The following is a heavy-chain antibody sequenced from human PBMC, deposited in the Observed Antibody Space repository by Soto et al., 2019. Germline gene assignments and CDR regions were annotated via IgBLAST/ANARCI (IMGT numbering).Heavy chain of an antibody. D-gene: IGHD3-22*01. V-gene: IGHV4-39*01. CDR2: IYYSGST. Sequence: SETMSLTCTVSGGSISISSYYWGWIRQPPGKGLEWIGSIYYSGSTYYNPSLKSRVTISVDTSKNQFSLKLSSVTAADTAVYYCARLARDSSGYSLVWFDPWGQGTLVTVSS. CDR3: ARLARDSSGYSLVWFDP. J-gene: IGHJ5*02. CDR1: GGSISISSYY.